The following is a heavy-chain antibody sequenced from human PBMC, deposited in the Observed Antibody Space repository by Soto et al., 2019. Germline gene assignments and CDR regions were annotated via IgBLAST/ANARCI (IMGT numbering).Heavy chain of an antibody. D-gene: IGHD3-10*02. J-gene: IGHJ5*02. CDR2: ITPIFGEP. CDR1: GGPFSSYA. V-gene: IGHV1-69*06. CDR3: ARGICSSIGNWFDP. Sequence: QVQLEQSGAELKQPGSSVKVSCKASGGPFSSYAINWVRQAPGQGLEWMGGITPIFGEPKYAQKFQGRVTMAADIATRTAYMELSSLRSDGTGVYFCARGICSSIGNWFDPWGHGDLGTVSS.